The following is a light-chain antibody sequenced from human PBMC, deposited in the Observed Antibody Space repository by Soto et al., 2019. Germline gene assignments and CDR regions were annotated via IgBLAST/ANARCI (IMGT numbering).Light chain of an antibody. CDR1: SSDVGPYNY. Sequence: QSVLTQPASVSGSPGQSITISCTGTSSDVGPYNYVSWYQQHPGKAPKLMIYEVRNRPSGVSSRFSGSKSGNTASLTISGLQAEDEAEYYCNSYTSSTTWVFGGGTKLTVL. V-gene: IGLV2-14*01. CDR3: NSYTSSTTWV. J-gene: IGLJ3*02. CDR2: EVR.